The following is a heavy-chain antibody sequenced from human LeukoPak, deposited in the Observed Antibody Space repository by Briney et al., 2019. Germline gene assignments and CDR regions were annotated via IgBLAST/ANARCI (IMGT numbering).Heavy chain of an antibody. CDR2: ITLHSGDT. CDR3: AREGQLGLDN. Sequence: ASVKVSCKAPGHTLTVHYIHWVRQGPGQGLEWLGWITLHSGDTHYAQKYQGRLTMTSDTSISTGYMELSTLQFDDTAVYYCAREGQLGLDNWGQGTLVTVSS. D-gene: IGHD1-1*01. CDR1: GHTLTVHY. J-gene: IGHJ1*01. V-gene: IGHV1-2*02.